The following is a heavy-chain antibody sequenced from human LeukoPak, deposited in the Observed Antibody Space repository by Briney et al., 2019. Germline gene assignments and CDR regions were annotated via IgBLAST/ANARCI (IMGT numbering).Heavy chain of an antibody. V-gene: IGHV3-23*01. CDR2: ISGSGGST. CDR1: GFTFSSYA. Sequence: GGSLRLSCAASGFTFSSYAMSWVRQAPGKGLEWVSAISGSGGSTYYADSVKGRFTISRDNSKNTLYLQMNSLRAEDTAVYYCARGPYYYDSSGYYYLWGQGTLVTVSS. D-gene: IGHD3-22*01. J-gene: IGHJ5*02. CDR3: ARGPYYYDSSGYYYL.